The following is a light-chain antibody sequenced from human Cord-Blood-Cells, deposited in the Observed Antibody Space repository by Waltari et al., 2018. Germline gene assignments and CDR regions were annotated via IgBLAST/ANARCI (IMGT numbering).Light chain of an antibody. CDR2: RNN. Sequence: QSVLTQPPSASGTPGQRVTIPCSGSSSNTGSNYVSWYQQLRGTAPKLRIYRNNQRPSGVPDRFSGSKSGTSASLAISGLRSEDEADYYCAAWDDSLSGRGVFGTGTKVTVL. V-gene: IGLV1-47*01. CDR1: SSNTGSNY. CDR3: AAWDDSLSGRGV. J-gene: IGLJ1*01.